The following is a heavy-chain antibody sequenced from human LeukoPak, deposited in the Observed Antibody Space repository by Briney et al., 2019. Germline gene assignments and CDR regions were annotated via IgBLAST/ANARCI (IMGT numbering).Heavy chain of an antibody. D-gene: IGHD6-19*01. V-gene: IGHV1-18*01. Sequence: GSVKVSCKASGYTFTSYGISWVRQAPGQGLEWMGWISAYNGNTNYAQKLQGRVTITTDTSTSTAYMELRSLRSDDTAVYYCARNLAGIAVASGFDPWGQGTLVTVSS. J-gene: IGHJ5*02. CDR3: ARNLAGIAVASGFDP. CDR2: ISAYNGNT. CDR1: GYTFTSYG.